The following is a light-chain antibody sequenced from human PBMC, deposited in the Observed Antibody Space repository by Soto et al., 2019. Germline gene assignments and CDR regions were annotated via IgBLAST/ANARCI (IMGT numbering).Light chain of an antibody. Sequence: QSELTQPPSVSAAPGQKVTISCSGSSSNIGNNYVSWYQQLPGTAPKLLIYENNKRPSGIPDRFSGSKSGTSATLGITGLQTGYEADYSCATEDSSLSAYVSGT. CDR2: ENN. J-gene: IGLJ1*01. V-gene: IGLV1-51*02. CDR3: ATEDSSLSAYV. CDR1: SSNIGNNY.